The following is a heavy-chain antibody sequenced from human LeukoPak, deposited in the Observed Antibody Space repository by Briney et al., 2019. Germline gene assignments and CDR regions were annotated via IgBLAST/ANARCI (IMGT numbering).Heavy chain of an antibody. CDR2: IIPIFGTA. Sequence: GASVKVSCKASGGTFSSYAISWVRQAPGQGLEWMGGIIPIFGTANYAQKFQGRVTITADESTSTAYMELSSLRSEDTAVYYCARQRTTFDAIDVWGQGTMVTVSS. D-gene: IGHD6-25*01. CDR3: ARQRTTFDAIDV. V-gene: IGHV1-69*01. CDR1: GGTFSSYA. J-gene: IGHJ3*01.